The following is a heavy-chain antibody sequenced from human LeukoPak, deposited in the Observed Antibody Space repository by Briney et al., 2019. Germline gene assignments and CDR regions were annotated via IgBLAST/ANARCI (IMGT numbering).Heavy chain of an antibody. CDR2: VSYCGNS. CDR3: ATMGRTCGNPDCYSWLDP. V-gene: IGHV4-59*11. D-gene: IGHD2-21*01. Sequence: SEALSLTCAVSGASICIHYGSWIRQPPGEGLGWIGYVSYCGNSRYNPSLKSRVSMSVDTSKNQCSLNRRSVSAADTAVYHCATMGRTCGNPDCYSWLDPRGQGILVTVSS. J-gene: IGHJ5*02. CDR1: GASICIHY.